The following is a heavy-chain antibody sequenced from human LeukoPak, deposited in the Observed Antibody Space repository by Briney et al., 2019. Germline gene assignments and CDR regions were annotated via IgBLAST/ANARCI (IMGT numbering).Heavy chain of an antibody. D-gene: IGHD1-26*01. Sequence: GGSLRLSCTASGFTFGDYAMSWFRQAPGKGLEWVGFIRSKAYCGTTEYAASVKGRFTISRNDSKSIAYLQMNSLKTEDTAVYYCTRDHSGSYPDYWGQGTLVTVSS. V-gene: IGHV3-49*03. CDR3: TRDHSGSYPDY. CDR1: GFTFGDYA. CDR2: IRSKAYCGTT. J-gene: IGHJ4*02.